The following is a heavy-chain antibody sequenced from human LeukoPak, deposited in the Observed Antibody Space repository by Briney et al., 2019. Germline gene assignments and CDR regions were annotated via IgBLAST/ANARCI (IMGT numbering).Heavy chain of an antibody. J-gene: IGHJ4*01. CDR3: ARGGRGNADGYNQALDY. Sequence: ASVKVSCEASGYTFTNYYIHWVRQAPGQGLEWMGIINPSGGSTTYAQEFQGRVTMTRDTSTSTVYMELSSLRSEDTAGYYCARGGRGNADGYNQALDYWGHGTLVTVSS. CDR2: INPSGGST. CDR1: GYTFTNYY. V-gene: IGHV1-46*01. D-gene: IGHD5-24*01.